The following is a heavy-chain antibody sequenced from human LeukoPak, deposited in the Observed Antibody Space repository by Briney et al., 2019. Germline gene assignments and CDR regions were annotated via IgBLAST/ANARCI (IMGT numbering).Heavy chain of an antibody. D-gene: IGHD3-3*01. J-gene: IGHJ4*02. CDR2: IYSGGST. V-gene: IGHV3-53*01. CDR3: AKGPRGSISYFDY. Sequence: PGGSLRLSCAASGFTVSSNYMSWVRQAPRKGLEWVSIIYSGGSTYYADSVKGRFTISRDNSKNTLYLQMNSLRAEDTAVYYCAKGPRGSISYFDYWGQGTLVTVSS. CDR1: GFTVSSNY.